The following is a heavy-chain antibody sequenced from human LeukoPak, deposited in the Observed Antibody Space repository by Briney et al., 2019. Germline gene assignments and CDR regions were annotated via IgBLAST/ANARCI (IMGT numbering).Heavy chain of an antibody. Sequence: SQTLSLTCAIYGDSVSSNSAAWNWIRQSPSGGLEWLGRTYYRSKWYNDYALSVKSRISINPDTSKNQFSLQLNSVTPEDTAIYYCARGAATFDYWVQGTLVTVSS. V-gene: IGHV6-1*01. D-gene: IGHD6-25*01. CDR1: GDSVSSNSAA. CDR3: ARGAATFDY. CDR2: TYYRSKWYN. J-gene: IGHJ4*02.